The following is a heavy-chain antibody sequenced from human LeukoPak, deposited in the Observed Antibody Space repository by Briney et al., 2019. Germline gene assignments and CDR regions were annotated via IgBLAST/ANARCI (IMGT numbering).Heavy chain of an antibody. CDR2: ISSSSSYI. V-gene: IGHV3-21*04. Sequence: GGSLRLSCAASGFTFSSYSMNWVRQAPGKGLEWVSSISSSSSYIYYADSVKGRFTISRDNAKNSLYLQMNSLRAEDTAVYYCAKDKSRVRGVRTSDYWGQGTLVTVSS. CDR3: AKDKSRVRGVRTSDY. J-gene: IGHJ4*02. D-gene: IGHD3-10*01. CDR1: GFTFSSYS.